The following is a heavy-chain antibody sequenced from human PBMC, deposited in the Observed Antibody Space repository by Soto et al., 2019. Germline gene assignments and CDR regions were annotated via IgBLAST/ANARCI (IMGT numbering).Heavy chain of an antibody. CDR2: VYYSGGA. D-gene: IGHD2-21*02. J-gene: IGHJ6*02. V-gene: IGHV4-59*01. CDR3: TRDGDGRMTTTPSSYYGIEA. Sequence: SETRSLTCTGSGGSMSGYCWRWIRQPPGKGLEWIGNVYYSGGAKYNPSVKRRVSISVDTSKNQFSLNLSSVTAADTAVYYCTRDGDGRMTTTPSSYYGIEAWGPAMTVT. CDR1: GGSMSGYC.